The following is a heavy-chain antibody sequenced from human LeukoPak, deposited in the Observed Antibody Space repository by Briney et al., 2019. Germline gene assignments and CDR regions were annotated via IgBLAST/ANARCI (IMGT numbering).Heavy chain of an antibody. D-gene: IGHD3-10*01. J-gene: IGHJ4*02. CDR2: ISGSGGDT. Sequence: GGSLRLSCAASGFSFSASSMSWVRQAPGKGLEWVSGISGSGGDTYYADSVKGRFTISRDNSKNTLFLQMNSLRAEDTAVYYCAKDLRAYYYGSGSYYSEIDYWGQGTLVTVSS. CDR1: GFSFSASS. V-gene: IGHV3-23*01. CDR3: AKDLRAYYYGSGSYYSEIDY.